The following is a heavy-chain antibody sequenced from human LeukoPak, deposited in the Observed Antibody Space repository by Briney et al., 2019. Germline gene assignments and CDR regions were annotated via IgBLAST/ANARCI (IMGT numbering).Heavy chain of an antibody. CDR2: ISGSGSNT. D-gene: IGHD2-2*01. V-gene: IGHV3-23*01. J-gene: IGHJ4*02. CDR1: GFTLSTYV. Sequence: GGSLRLSCAASGFTLSTYVMSWVRQAPGKGLDWVSTISGSGSNTFYADSVKGRFTISRDNSKNTLYLQMNSLRAEDTAVYYCAKLLPCSSIRCSFDYWGRGTLVTVSS. CDR3: AKLLPCSSIRCSFDY.